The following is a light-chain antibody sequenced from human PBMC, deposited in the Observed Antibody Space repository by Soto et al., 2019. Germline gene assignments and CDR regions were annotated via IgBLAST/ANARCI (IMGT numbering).Light chain of an antibody. CDR1: QSVSSS. V-gene: IGKV3-11*01. J-gene: IGKJ5*01. CDR3: LQRSNWPPIT. CDR2: DVS. Sequence: EIVLTQSPATLSLSPGERATLSCRASQSVSSSLAWYQQKPGQAPRLLIFDVSNRATGIPARVSGIGSGTDFTLTISSLEPEDFAVFYCLQRSNWPPITFGQGTRLEIK.